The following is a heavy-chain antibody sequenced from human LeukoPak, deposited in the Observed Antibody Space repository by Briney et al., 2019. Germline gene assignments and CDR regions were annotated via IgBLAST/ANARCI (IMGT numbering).Heavy chain of an antibody. Sequence: ASVKVSCKASGYTFTTYNINWVRQAPGQGLEWMGWISGYNGNTNYAQKLQGRVTMTTDTSTSTAYMELRSLKSDDTAVYYCARDLHYDSSEVYWFDPWGQGTLVTVSS. CDR1: GYTFTTYN. CDR2: ISGYNGNT. J-gene: IGHJ5*02. V-gene: IGHV1-18*01. CDR3: ARDLHYDSSEVYWFDP. D-gene: IGHD3-22*01.